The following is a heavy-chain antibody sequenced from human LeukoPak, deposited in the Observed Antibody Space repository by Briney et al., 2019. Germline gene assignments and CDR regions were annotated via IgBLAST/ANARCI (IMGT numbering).Heavy chain of an antibody. Sequence: GGSLRLSCEGSGFTFSSFAMNWVRQAPGKGPERVASISGNGRDTYYADSVKGRFTISRDSPDNTLYLQMNGLRTDDTAVYYCTKDQGIATIGGYFDSWGQGTLVTVSS. V-gene: IGHV3-23*01. CDR1: GFTFSSFA. CDR3: TKDQGIATIGGYFDS. J-gene: IGHJ4*03. D-gene: IGHD5-24*01. CDR2: ISGNGRDT.